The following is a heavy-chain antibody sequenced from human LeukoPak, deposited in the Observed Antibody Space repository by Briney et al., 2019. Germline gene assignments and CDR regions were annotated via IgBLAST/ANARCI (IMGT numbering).Heavy chain of an antibody. J-gene: IGHJ4*02. CDR2: IYSGGST. Sequence: PGGSLRLSCAASGFTVSSNYMSWVRQAPGKGLEWVSVIYSGGSTYYADSVRGRFTISRDNSKNTLYLQMNSLRAEDTAVYYCARDVYDSSGYYRDYWGQGTLVTVSS. CDR1: GFTVSSNY. D-gene: IGHD3-22*01. V-gene: IGHV3-53*01. CDR3: ARDVYDSSGYYRDY.